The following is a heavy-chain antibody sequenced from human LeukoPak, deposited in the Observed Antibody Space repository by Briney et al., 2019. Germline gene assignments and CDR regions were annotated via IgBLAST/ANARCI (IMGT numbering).Heavy chain of an antibody. CDR2: ISWNSGSI. Sequence: GGSLRLSCAASGFTFDDYAMHWVRQAPGKGLEWVSGISWNSGSIGYADSVKGRFTISRDNAKNSLYLQMNSLRVEDTAVYYCARGGMDYYDRSGYYYVSYFDYWGQGTLVTVSS. CDR3: ARGGMDYYDRSGYYYVSYFDY. V-gene: IGHV3-9*01. D-gene: IGHD3-22*01. CDR1: GFTFDDYA. J-gene: IGHJ4*02.